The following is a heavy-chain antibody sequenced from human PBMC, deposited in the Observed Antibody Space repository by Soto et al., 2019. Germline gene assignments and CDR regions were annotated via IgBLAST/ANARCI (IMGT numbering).Heavy chain of an antibody. CDR3: ARDTRLLRFLELSFYFDY. Sequence: QVQLVQSGAEVKKPGASVKVSCKASGYTFTSYGISWVRQAPGQGLEWMGWISAYNGNTNYAQKLQGRVTMTTDTSKSTAYMELRSLRSDDTAVYYCARDTRLLRFLELSFYFDYWGQGTLVTVSS. D-gene: IGHD3-3*01. J-gene: IGHJ4*02. CDR2: ISAYNGNT. CDR1: GYTFTSYG. V-gene: IGHV1-18*04.